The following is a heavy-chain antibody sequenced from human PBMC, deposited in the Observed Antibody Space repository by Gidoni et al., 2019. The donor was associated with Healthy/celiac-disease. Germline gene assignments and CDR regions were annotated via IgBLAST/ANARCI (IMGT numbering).Heavy chain of an antibody. V-gene: IGHV1-69*02. CDR2: IIPILGIA. J-gene: IGHJ5*02. Sequence: QVQLVQSGAEATKHASAVKVSCKASGGTFSSYTISWVRQAPGQGLEWMGRIIPILGIANYAQKFQGRVTITADKSTSTAYMELSSLRSEDTAVYYCARLDPGFWFDPWGQRTLVTVSS. CDR1: GGTFSSYT. CDR3: ARLDPGFWFDP.